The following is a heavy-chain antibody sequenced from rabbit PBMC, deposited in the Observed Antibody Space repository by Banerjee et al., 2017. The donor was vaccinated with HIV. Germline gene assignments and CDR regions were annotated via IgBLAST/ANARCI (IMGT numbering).Heavy chain of an antibody. CDR1: GFSFSGSYY. D-gene: IGHD8-1*01. CDR3: ASPGSTYYNPFNL. V-gene: IGHV1S45*01. CDR2: IYTGSGTT. J-gene: IGHJ4*01. Sequence: QEQLVESGGDLVKPGASLTLTCKASGFSFSGSYYICWVRQAPGKGLEWIGCIYTGSGTTYYASWAKGRFTISKTSSTTVTLQMTSLTAADTATYFCASPGSTYYNPFNLWGPGTLVTVS.